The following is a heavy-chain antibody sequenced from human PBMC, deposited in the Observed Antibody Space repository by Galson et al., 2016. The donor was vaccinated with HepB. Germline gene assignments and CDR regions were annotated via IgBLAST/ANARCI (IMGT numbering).Heavy chain of an antibody. J-gene: IGHJ3*02. Sequence: SLRLSCAASGFTFSSYAMHWVRQAPGKGLGWVAVISYDGSHKYYAASVKGRFTISRDNSKNTLSLQMNSLRAEDTAVYYCAKARGWYFPDALDIWGQGTMVTVSS. D-gene: IGHD6-19*01. CDR1: GFTFSSYA. CDR2: ISYDGSHK. V-gene: IGHV3-30*18. CDR3: AKARGWYFPDALDI.